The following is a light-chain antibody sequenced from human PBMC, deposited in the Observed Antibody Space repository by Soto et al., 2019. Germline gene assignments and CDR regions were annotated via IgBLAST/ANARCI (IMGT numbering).Light chain of an antibody. Sequence: AIRMTQSPSSLSASTGDRDTITCRASQSISTYLAWYQQKPGKAPKLLIYAASTLQSGVPSRFSGSGSGTDFTLTISCLQSEDFATYYCQQYYSYPWAFGQGTKVEIK. J-gene: IGKJ1*01. CDR2: AAS. CDR3: QQYYSYPWA. CDR1: QSISTY. V-gene: IGKV1-8*01.